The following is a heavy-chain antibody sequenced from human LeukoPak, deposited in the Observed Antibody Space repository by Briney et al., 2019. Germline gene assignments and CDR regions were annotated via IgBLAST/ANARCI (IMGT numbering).Heavy chain of an antibody. D-gene: IGHD3-3*01. V-gene: IGHV3-30*02. Sequence: PGGSLRLSCAASGFTFSSYGMHWVRQAPGKGLEWVAFIRYDGSNKYYADSVKGRFTISRDNSKNTLYPQMNSLRAEDTAVYYCAKDRQDFWSGYYPDYWGQGTLVTVSS. CDR3: AKDRQDFWSGYYPDY. J-gene: IGHJ4*02. CDR1: GFTFSSYG. CDR2: IRYDGSNK.